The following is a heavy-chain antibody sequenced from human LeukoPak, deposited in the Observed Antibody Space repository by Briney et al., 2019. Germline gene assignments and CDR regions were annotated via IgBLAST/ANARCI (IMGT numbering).Heavy chain of an antibody. CDR1: GFTFSHYW. CDR3: ARYSYKHDC. V-gene: IGHV3-7*01. D-gene: IGHD2-15*01. J-gene: IGHJ4*02. CDR2: MKEDGSQE. Sequence: GGSLRLSCAASGFTFSHYWMTWVRQAPGKGLEWVANMKEDGSQETYVDSVKGRFTISRDNAKNSLYLQMNSVRAEDTAVYYCARYSYKHDCWGQGTLVTVSS.